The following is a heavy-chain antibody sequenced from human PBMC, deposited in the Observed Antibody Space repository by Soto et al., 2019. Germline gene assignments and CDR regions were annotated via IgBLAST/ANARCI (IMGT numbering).Heavy chain of an antibody. CDR1: GGTFSSYA. V-gene: IGHV1-69*12. Sequence: QVQLVQSGAEVKKPGSSVKVSCKASGGTFSSYAISWVRQAPGQGLEWMGGIIPIFGTANYAQKFQGRATITAAECTSTAYMGLTSLRSEDTAVYYCAGGADTAMVNGVWFDPWGQGTLVTVSS. J-gene: IGHJ5*02. CDR2: IIPIFGTA. CDR3: AGGADTAMVNGVWFDP. D-gene: IGHD5-18*01.